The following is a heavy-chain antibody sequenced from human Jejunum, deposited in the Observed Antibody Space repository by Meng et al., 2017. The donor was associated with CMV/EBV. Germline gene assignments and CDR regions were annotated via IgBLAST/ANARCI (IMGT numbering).Heavy chain of an antibody. CDR2: ISPSGNI. D-gene: IGHD3-22*01. CDR3: ARGESRGYYYFDY. CDR1: GDTISNYF. V-gene: IGHV4-4*07. J-gene: IGHJ4*02. Sequence: QVPLQESGPGLVRPSETLSLTCTVSGDTISNYFWSWIRQPAGKELEWIGRISPSGNINYIPSLKGRVTMSLDKYNNQIFLNLTSVTAADTALYYCARGESRGYYYFDYWGQGILVTVSS.